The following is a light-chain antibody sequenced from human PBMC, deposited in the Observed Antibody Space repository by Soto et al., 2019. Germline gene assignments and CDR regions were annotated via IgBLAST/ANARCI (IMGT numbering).Light chain of an antibody. V-gene: IGLV1-44*01. J-gene: IGLJ1*01. CDR3: ATWDDSLNGYV. CDR1: SSNIGANT. Sequence: QSVLTQPPSASGTPGQRVTISCSGSSSNIGANTVTWYQQLPGTAPKLLIFGNNHRPSGVPDRFSGSKSSTSGSLAISGLQSEDEADYYCATWDDSLNGYVFGAGTKVT. CDR2: GNN.